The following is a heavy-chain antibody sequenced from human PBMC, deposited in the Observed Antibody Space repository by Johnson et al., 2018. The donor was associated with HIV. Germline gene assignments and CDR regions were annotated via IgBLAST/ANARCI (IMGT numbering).Heavy chain of an antibody. D-gene: IGHD3-16*01. V-gene: IGHV3-30*02. CDR1: GFTFSRYG. CDR3: GKDGGSPGIPAAFDI. J-gene: IGHJ3*02. CDR2: IRYAGSNK. Sequence: QVQVVESGGGVVQPGGSLRLSCAASGFTFSRYGMHWVRQAPGKGLAWVAVIRYAGSNKYYADSVKGRFTISRDNSKNTLFLQMNSLTVEDTAVYYCGKDGGSPGIPAAFDIWGQGTMVTVSS.